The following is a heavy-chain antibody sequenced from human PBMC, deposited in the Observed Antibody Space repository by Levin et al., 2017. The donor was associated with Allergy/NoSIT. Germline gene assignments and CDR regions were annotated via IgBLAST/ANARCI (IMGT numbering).Heavy chain of an antibody. V-gene: IGHV3-73*01. J-gene: IGHJ4*02. CDR1: GFTFSGSA. D-gene: IGHD5-24*01. Sequence: GESLKISCAASGFTFSGSAMHWVRQASGKGLEWVGRIRSKANSYATAYAASVKGRFTISRDDSKNTAYLQMNSLKTEDTAVYYCTRPRDGYNEWGQGTLVTVSS. CDR2: IRSKANSYAT. CDR3: TRPRDGYNE.